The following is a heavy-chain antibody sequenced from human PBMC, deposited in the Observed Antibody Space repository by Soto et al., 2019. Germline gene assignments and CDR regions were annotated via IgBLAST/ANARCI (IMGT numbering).Heavy chain of an antibody. V-gene: IGHV1-24*01. Sequence: GASVKVSCKVSGYTLTELSMHWVRQAPGKGLEWMGGFDPEDGETIYAQKFQGRVTMTEDTSTDTAYMELSSLRSEDTAVYYCATEWNSGYDFHFDYWGQGTLVTVSS. J-gene: IGHJ4*02. CDR3: ATEWNSGYDFHFDY. D-gene: IGHD5-12*01. CDR1: GYTLTELS. CDR2: FDPEDGET.